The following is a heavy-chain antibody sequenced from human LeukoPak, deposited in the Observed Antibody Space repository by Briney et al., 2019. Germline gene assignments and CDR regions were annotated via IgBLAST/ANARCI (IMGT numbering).Heavy chain of an antibody. Sequence: SETLSLTCTVSGGSISSSSYYWGWIRQPPGKGLEWIGCIYYSGSTYYNPSLKSRVTISVDTSKNQFSLKLSSVTAADTAVYYCARLRAMAIYYMDVWGKGTTVTVSS. D-gene: IGHD5-18*01. CDR2: IYYSGST. V-gene: IGHV4-39*01. CDR3: ARLRAMAIYYMDV. J-gene: IGHJ6*03. CDR1: GGSISSSSYY.